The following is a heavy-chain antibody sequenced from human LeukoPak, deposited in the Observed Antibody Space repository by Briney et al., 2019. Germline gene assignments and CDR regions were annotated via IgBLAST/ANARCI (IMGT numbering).Heavy chain of an antibody. CDR3: ARSGESSSWYYYYYNMDV. D-gene: IGHD6-13*01. CDR1: GFTFSSYA. V-gene: IGHV3-23*01. CDR2: ISGSGGST. J-gene: IGHJ6*02. Sequence: GGSLRLSCAASGFTFSSYAMSWVRQAPGKGLEWVSAISGSGGSTYYADSVKGRLTISRDNSKNTLYLQTNSLRAEDTAVYYCARSGESSSWYYYYYNMDVWGQGTTVTVSS.